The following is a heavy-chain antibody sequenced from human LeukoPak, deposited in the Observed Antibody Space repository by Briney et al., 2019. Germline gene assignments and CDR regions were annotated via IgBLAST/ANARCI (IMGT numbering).Heavy chain of an antibody. Sequence: GGSLRLSCAASGFSVSSHCMNWVRQAPGKGLEWVSIIYSGGSTKYADSVRGRFTISRDNSKNTLYLQMNNVGAEETAVYYCARGPRDCSSGTCYYYYYMDVWGKGTTVTVSS. CDR2: IYSGGST. CDR1: GFSVSSHC. CDR3: ARGPRDCSSGTCYYYYYMDV. J-gene: IGHJ6*03. V-gene: IGHV3-66*02. D-gene: IGHD2-2*01.